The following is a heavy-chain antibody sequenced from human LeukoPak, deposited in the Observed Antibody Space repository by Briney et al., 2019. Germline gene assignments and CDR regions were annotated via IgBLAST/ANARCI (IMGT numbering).Heavy chain of an antibody. Sequence: GGSLRLSCAASGFTFSTSWMSWVRQAPGKGLEWVANIQQDGSAKYYVDSVKGRFTISRDNAKNSLYLQMNSLRAEDTAVYYCARVEYDFWSGYYFFDYWGQGTLVTVSS. CDR1: GFTFSTSW. CDR3: ARVEYDFWSGYYFFDY. D-gene: IGHD3-3*01. CDR2: IQQDGSAK. J-gene: IGHJ4*02. V-gene: IGHV3-7*01.